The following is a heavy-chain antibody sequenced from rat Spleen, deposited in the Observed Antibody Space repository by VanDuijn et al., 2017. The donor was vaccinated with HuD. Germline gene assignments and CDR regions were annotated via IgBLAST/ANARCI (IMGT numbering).Heavy chain of an antibody. CDR1: GFTFNNYW. CDR2: ITNTGGST. Sequence: EVQLVESGGGLVQPGRSLKLSCVASGFTFNNYWMTWIRQAPGKGLEWVASITNTGGSTYYPDSVKGRFTISRDNAKSTLYLQMNSLRSEDTATYYCTRDSTIAASLAYWGQGTLVTVSS. J-gene: IGHJ3*01. D-gene: IGHD1-2*01. CDR3: TRDSTIAASLAY. V-gene: IGHV5-31*01.